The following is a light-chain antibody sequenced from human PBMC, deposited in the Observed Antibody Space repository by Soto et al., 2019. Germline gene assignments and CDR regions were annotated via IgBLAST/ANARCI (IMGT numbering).Light chain of an antibody. V-gene: IGKV3-20*01. Sequence: EIVLTQSPGTLSLSPGERATLSCRASQSVSSSYLAWYQQKPGQAPRHLIYGAASRATGSPDRFSGSGSGTDFTLTISRLEPEDFAVYYCQQYGSSTSITFGQGTRREIK. J-gene: IGKJ5*01. CDR2: GAA. CDR3: QQYGSSTSIT. CDR1: QSVSSSY.